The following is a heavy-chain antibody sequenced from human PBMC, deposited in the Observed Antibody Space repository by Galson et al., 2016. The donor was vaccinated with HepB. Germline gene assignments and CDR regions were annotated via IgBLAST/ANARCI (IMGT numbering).Heavy chain of an antibody. D-gene: IGHD2-15*01. V-gene: IGHV3-9*01. Sequence: SLRLSCAASGFNYDNYAMHWVRQAPGKGLGWVSGISWNSGRVGYVDSVKGRFTISRDNAKNSLYLQMNSLRPEDTAMYYCAKEAVSRWQLLRTFYGMDAWGQGTTVTVSS. CDR2: ISWNSGRV. CDR1: GFNYDNYA. CDR3: AKEAVSRWQLLRTFYGMDA. J-gene: IGHJ6*02.